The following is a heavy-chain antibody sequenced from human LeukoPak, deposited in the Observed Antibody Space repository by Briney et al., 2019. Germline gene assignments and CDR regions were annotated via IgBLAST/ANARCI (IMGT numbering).Heavy chain of an antibody. Sequence: PSETLSLTCAVYGGSFSGYYWSWIRQPPGKGLEWIGEINHSGSTNYNPSLKSRVTISVDTSKNQFSLKLSSVTAADTAVYYCARLDSSSNGDWFDPWGQGTLVPVSS. CDR3: ARLDSSSNGDWFDP. CDR1: GGSFSGYY. V-gene: IGHV4-34*01. D-gene: IGHD6-6*01. J-gene: IGHJ5*02. CDR2: INHSGST.